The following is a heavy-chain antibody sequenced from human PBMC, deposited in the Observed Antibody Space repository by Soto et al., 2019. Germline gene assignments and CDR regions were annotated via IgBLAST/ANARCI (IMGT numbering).Heavy chain of an antibody. CDR1: GFTFSSYG. CDR3: AKDQAAGGTISRYFQD. J-gene: IGHJ1*01. D-gene: IGHD6-13*01. V-gene: IGHV3-23*01. CDR2: ISGGGGTT. Sequence: EVQLLESGGGLVQPEGSLRLSCEASGFTFSSYGMCWVRQAPGKGLEWVSGISGGGGTTYYADSVKGRFTISRDNSKNTLYLQVNSLRAENTAVYYCAKDQAAGGTISRYFQDWGQGTLVTVSS.